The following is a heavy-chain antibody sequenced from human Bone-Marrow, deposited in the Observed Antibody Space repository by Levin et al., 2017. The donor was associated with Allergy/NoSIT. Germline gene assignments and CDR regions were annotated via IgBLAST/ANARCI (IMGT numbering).Heavy chain of an antibody. V-gene: IGHV3-7*01. CDR1: GFTFSSYW. D-gene: IGHD3-10*01. CDR3: ARDTSGSYFWFDP. Sequence: GGSLRLSCAASGFTFSSYWMSWVRQAPGKGLEWVANIKQDGSEKYYVDSVKGRFTISRDNAKNSLYLQMNSLRAEDTAVYYCARDTSGSYFWFDPWGQGTLVTVSS. CDR2: IKQDGSEK. J-gene: IGHJ5*02.